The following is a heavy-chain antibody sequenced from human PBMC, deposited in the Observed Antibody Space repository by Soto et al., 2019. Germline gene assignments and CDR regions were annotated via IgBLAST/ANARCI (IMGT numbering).Heavy chain of an antibody. CDR2: MNPNSGNT. Sequence: ASVKVSCKASGYTFTSYDINWVRQATGQGLEWMGWMNPNSGNTGYAQKFQGRVTMTRNTSISTAYMELSSLRSEDTAVYYCATGIGITIFGVVPDKDYWGQGTLVTVSS. J-gene: IGHJ4*02. CDR1: GYTFTSYD. V-gene: IGHV1-8*01. D-gene: IGHD3-3*01. CDR3: ATGIGITIFGVVPDKDY.